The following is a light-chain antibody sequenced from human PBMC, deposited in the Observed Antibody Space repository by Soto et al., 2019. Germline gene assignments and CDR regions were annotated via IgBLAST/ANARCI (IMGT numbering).Light chain of an antibody. Sequence: QSVLTQPPSVSAAPGQRVTISCTGNTSNIGAGFDVHWYQQLPGAAPKLLIYGNTHRPSGVPDRFSGSKSGTSASLAITGPQAEDEADYYCAGWDDSLSGRVFGGGTQLTVL. CDR3: AGWDDSLSGRV. J-gene: IGLJ3*02. CDR2: GNT. CDR1: TSNIGAGFD. V-gene: IGLV1-40*01.